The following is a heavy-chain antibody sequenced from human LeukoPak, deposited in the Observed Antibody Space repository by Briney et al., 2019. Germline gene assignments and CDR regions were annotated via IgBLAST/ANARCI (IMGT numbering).Heavy chain of an antibody. CDR1: GFTFSSYA. V-gene: IGHV3-30-3*01. D-gene: IGHD3-9*01. Sequence: PGGSLRLSCAASGFTFSSYAMHWVRQAPGKGLEWVAVISYDGSNKYYADSVKGRFTISRDNSKNTLYLQMNSLRAEDTAVYHCARGGYDRDFPYYYYYMDVWGKGTTVTVSS. CDR3: ARGGYDRDFPYYYYYMDV. J-gene: IGHJ6*03. CDR2: ISYDGSNK.